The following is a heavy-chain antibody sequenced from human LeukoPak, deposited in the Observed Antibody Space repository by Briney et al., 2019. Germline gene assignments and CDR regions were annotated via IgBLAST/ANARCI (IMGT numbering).Heavy chain of an antibody. CDR3: AGLGYCSGGSCYSVLDY. V-gene: IGHV3-11*04. D-gene: IGHD2-15*01. CDR1: GFTFSDYY. CDR2: ISSSGSTI. Sequence: GGSLRLSCAASGFTFSDYYMSWIRQAPGKGLEWVSYISSSGSTIYYADSVKGRFTISRDNSKNTLYLQMNSLRLEDTAVYYCAGLGYCSGGSCYSVLDYWGQGTLVTVSS. J-gene: IGHJ4*02.